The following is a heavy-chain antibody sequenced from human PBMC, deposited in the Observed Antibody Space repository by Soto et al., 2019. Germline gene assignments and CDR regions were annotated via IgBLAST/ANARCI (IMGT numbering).Heavy chain of an antibody. D-gene: IGHD1-7*01. J-gene: IGHJ5*02. CDR2: IIPIFGTA. CDR3: ARVAQLELRWFDP. Sequence: GASVKVSCKASGGTFSSYAISWVRQAPGQGLEWMGGIIPIFGTANYAQKFQGRVTITADESTSTAYMELSSLRSEDTAVYYCARVAQLELRWFDPWGQGTLVTVSS. CDR1: GGTFSSYA. V-gene: IGHV1-69*13.